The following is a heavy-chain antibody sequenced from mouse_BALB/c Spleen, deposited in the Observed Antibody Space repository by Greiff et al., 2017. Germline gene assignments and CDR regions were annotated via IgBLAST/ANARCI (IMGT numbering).Heavy chain of an antibody. CDR1: GYTFTSYW. Sequence: QVQLQQSGAELARPGASVKLSCKASGYTFTSYWMQWVKQRPGQGLEWIGAIYPGDGDTRYTQKFKGKATLTADKSSSTAYMQLSSLASEDSAVYYCEKDGGAYWGQGTLVTVSA. D-gene: IGHD1-1*01. J-gene: IGHJ3*01. CDR3: EKDGGAY. CDR2: IYPGDGDT. V-gene: IGHV1-87*01.